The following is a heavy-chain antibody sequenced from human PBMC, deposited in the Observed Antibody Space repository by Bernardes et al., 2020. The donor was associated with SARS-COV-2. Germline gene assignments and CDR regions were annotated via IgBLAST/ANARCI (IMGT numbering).Heavy chain of an antibody. CDR2: INQDGSEK. D-gene: IGHD3-22*01. CDR3: ARWRYYDSSGYYYYFDY. Sequence: GGSLRLSCAASGFIFSNSWMSWVRQAPGKGLEWVANINQDGSEKSYVDSVRGRFTISRDNAKNSLYLQMNSLRGEDTAVYYCARWRYYDSSGYYYYFDYWGLGTLVTVSS. CDR1: GFIFSNSW. J-gene: IGHJ4*02. V-gene: IGHV3-7*04.